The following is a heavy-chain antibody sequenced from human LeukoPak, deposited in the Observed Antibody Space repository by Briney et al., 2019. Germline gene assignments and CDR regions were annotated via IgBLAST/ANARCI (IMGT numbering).Heavy chain of an antibody. CDR1: GFTLKNYW. CDR2: GKYDGSTA. Sequence: PGGSLRLSCETSGFTLKNYWMSWLRRAPGKGLEWVSRGKYDGSTAMYAESVKGRFTISRDNARGTLYLQMNSLRVDDTAVYYCAKSDWFDPCGRGILVTVSS. V-gene: IGHV3-74*03. J-gene: IGHJ5*02. CDR3: AKSDWFDP.